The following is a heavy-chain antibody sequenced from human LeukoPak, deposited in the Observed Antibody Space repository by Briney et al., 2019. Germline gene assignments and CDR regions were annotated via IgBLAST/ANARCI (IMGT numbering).Heavy chain of an antibody. CDR2: ISSSGSTI. D-gene: IGHD5-24*01. Sequence: GGSLRLSCAASGFTFSSYEMNWVRQAPGKGLEWVSYISSSGSTIYYADSVKGRFTISRDNAKNSLYLQMNSLRAEDTAVYYCARGRGDDDNFLGHGAYLDYWGQGTLVTVSS. CDR1: GFTFSSYE. J-gene: IGHJ4*02. CDR3: ARGRGDDDNFLGHGAYLDY. V-gene: IGHV3-48*03.